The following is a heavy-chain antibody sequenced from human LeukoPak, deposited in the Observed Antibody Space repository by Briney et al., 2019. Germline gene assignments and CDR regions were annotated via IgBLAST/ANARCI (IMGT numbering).Heavy chain of an antibody. CDR3: ARHYCNQVLCYFDY. CDR2: IWYDGSNK. J-gene: IGHJ4*02. Sequence: GGSLRLSCAVSGLTFSCDGMHWVRQAPGKGLEWVSAIWYDGSNKYYADSVKGRFTISRGNSKNTLYLQMNSLRAEDTAVYYCARHYCNQVLCYFDYWGQGTLVTVSS. CDR1: GLTFSCDG. V-gene: IGHV3-33*01. D-gene: IGHD2/OR15-2a*01.